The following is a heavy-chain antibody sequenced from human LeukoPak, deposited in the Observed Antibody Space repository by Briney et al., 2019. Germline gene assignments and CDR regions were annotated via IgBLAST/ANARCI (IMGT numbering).Heavy chain of an antibody. CDR1: GGSFSGYY. Sequence: PSETLSLTCAVYGGSFSGYYWSWIRQPPGKGLEWIGEINHSGSTNYNPSLKSRVTISVDTSKNQFSLKLSSVTAADTAVYYCARRDYVWGSYRPFDYWGQGTPVTVSS. V-gene: IGHV4-34*01. J-gene: IGHJ4*02. D-gene: IGHD3-16*02. CDR3: ARRDYVWGSYRPFDY. CDR2: INHSGST.